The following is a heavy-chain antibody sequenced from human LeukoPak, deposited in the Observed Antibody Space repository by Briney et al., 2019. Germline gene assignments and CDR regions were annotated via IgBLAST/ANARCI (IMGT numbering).Heavy chain of an antibody. D-gene: IGHD4-17*01. CDR2: MNPNSGNT. J-gene: IGHJ4*02. CDR1: GGIFNSYV. CDR3: ARGWAPDDYGDTDRLGY. Sequence: ASVKVSCKTSGGIFNSYVINWVRQATGQGLERMGWMNPNSGNTGYAQKFQGRVTMTRNTSISTAYMELSSLRSEDTAVYYCARGWAPDDYGDTDRLGYWGQGTLVTVSS. V-gene: IGHV1-8*02.